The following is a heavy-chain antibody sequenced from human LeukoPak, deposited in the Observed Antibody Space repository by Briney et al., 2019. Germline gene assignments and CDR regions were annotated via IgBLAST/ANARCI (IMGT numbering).Heavy chain of an antibody. D-gene: IGHD5-12*01. CDR2: ISSSGSTI. J-gene: IGHJ4*02. Sequence: GGSLRLSCAASGSTFSDYYMSWIRQAPGKGLEWVSYISSSGSTIYYADSVKGRFTISRDNAKNSLFLQMTSLRAGDTAVYYCGREQSGYDWEWGQGTLVTVSS. CDR1: GSTFSDYY. CDR3: GREQSGYDWE. V-gene: IGHV3-11*04.